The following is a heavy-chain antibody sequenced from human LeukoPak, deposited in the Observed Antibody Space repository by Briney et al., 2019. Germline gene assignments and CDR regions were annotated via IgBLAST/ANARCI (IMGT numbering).Heavy chain of an antibody. J-gene: IGHJ5*02. Sequence: PGGSLRLSCAASGFTFDDYAMHWVRQAPGKGLEWVSLISWEGGSTYYADSVKGRFTISRDNSKNSLYLQMNSLRAEDTAVYYCARDVTYDYGDYGSWFDPWGQGTLVTVSS. CDR2: ISWEGGST. CDR3: ARDVTYDYGDYGSWFDP. D-gene: IGHD4-17*01. V-gene: IGHV3-43D*03. CDR1: GFTFDDYA.